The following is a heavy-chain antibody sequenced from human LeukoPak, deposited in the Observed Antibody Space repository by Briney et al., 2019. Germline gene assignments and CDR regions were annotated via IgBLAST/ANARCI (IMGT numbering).Heavy chain of an antibody. CDR1: GFTFSEYY. CDR2: ISSSGRLM. V-gene: IGHV3-11*01. J-gene: IGHJ6*02. Sequence: GGSLRLSCAASGFTFSEYYINWIRQAPGKGLEWVSHISSSGRLMQYADSVKGRFTISRDNSKNTLYLQMNSLRAEDTAVYYCAKGGFGELLWFNYYYGMDVWGQGTTVTVSS. D-gene: IGHD3-10*01. CDR3: AKGGFGELLWFNYYYGMDV.